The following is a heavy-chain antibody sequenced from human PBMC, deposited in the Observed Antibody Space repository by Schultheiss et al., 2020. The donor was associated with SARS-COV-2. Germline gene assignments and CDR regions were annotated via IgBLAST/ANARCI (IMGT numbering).Heavy chain of an antibody. CDR2: TYYRSKWYN. Sequence: SQTLSLTCAISGDSVSSNSAAWNWIRQSPSRGLEWLGRTYYRSKWYNDYAVSVKSRITINPDTSKNQFSLQLNSVTPEDKAVYYCARESLSSLLYPVGIDYWGQGTLVTVSS. CDR1: GDSVSSNSAA. J-gene: IGHJ4*02. CDR3: ARESLSSLLYPVGIDY. D-gene: IGHD3-3*01. V-gene: IGHV6-1*01.